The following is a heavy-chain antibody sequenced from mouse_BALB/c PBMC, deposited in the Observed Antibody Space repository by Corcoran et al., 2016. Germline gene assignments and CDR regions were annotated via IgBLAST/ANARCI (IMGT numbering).Heavy chain of an antibody. J-gene: IGHJ4*01. D-gene: IGHD2-4*01. CDR2: IDPANGNT. Sequence: EVQLQQSGAEHVKPGASVKLSCTASGFTIKDTYMNWVKQRPEQGLEWIGRIDPANGNTKYDPKFQGKATITEDTSSNTAYLQLSSLTYEDTAVYYCARGGLRRGYAMDYWGQGPSVIVSS. CDR1: GFTIKDTY. V-gene: IGHV14-3*02. CDR3: ARGGLRRGYAMDY.